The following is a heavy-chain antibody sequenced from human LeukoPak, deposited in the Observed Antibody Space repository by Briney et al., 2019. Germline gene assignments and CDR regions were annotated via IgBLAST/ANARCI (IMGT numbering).Heavy chain of an antibody. D-gene: IGHD2-15*01. V-gene: IGHV3-11*04. CDR2: ISSSGSTI. CDR1: GFTFSDYY. J-gene: IGHJ3*02. CDR3: ARSRPSRYCSGGSCTHHAFDI. Sequence: GGSLRLSCAASGFTFSDYYMSWIRQAPGKGLEWVSYISSSGSTIYYADSVKGRFTISRDNAKNSLYLQMNSLRVEDTAVYYCARSRPSRYCSGGSCTHHAFDIWGQGTMVTVSS.